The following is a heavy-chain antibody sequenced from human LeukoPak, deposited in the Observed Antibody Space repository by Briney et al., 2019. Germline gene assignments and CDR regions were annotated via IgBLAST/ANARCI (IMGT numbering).Heavy chain of an antibody. CDR2: LREGGTER. CDR3: ARDSGWYRFDH. CDR1: GFPFSSYY. J-gene: IGHJ4*02. D-gene: IGHD6-13*01. Sequence: GGSLRLSCATSGFPFSSYYMTWVRQGPGKGLEWLAHLREGGTERYNVDSVRGRFTISRDNARNALYPQMDSLRTEDTAVYYCARDSGWYRFDHWGQGTLVTVSS. V-gene: IGHV3-7*03.